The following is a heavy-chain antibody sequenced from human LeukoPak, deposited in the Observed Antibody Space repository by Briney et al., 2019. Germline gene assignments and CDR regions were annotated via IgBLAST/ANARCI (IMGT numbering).Heavy chain of an antibody. CDR1: GFTFSNYA. J-gene: IGHJ3*02. Sequence: GGSLRLSCAASGFTFSNYAMSWVRQAPGKGLEWVAHIKENGNEQYYADSVKGRFTISRDNVKQSLGLQMNSLRVEDTAVYYCARGPGDFDASDIWGQGTMVTVSS. CDR3: ARGPGDFDASDI. CDR2: IKENGNEQ. D-gene: IGHD1-14*01. V-gene: IGHV3-7*01.